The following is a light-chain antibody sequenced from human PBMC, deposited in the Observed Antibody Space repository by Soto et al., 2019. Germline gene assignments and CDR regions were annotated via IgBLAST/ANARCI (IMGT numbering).Light chain of an antibody. V-gene: IGKV1-5*01. CDR2: DAS. Sequence: DLQMTQSPSTLSASVGDRVTITCRASQSISSWLAWYQQKPGKAPKLLIYDASSLESGVPSRFSGSGSGTDFTLTISSLQPEDIATYFCQQYDDLPITFGQGTRLEIK. J-gene: IGKJ5*01. CDR1: QSISSW. CDR3: QQYDDLPIT.